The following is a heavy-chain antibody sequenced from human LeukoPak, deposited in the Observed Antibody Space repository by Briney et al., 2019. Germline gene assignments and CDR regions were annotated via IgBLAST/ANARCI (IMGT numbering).Heavy chain of an antibody. Sequence: PGGSLRLSCAASGFTFSSYAMHWVRQAPGKGLEWVAVISYDGSNKYYADSVKGRFTISRDNSKNTLYLQMNSLGAEDTAVYYCARGPSVDTPGVFGYWGQGTLVTVSS. V-gene: IGHV3-30*01. CDR1: GFTFSSYA. CDR3: ARGPSVDTPGVFGY. D-gene: IGHD5-18*01. CDR2: ISYDGSNK. J-gene: IGHJ4*02.